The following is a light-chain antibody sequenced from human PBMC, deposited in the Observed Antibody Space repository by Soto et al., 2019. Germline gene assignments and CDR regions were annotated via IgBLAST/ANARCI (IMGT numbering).Light chain of an antibody. CDR3: CSYTSRTTYV. CDR2: AVS. CDR1: ASDVGGYNY. J-gene: IGLJ1*01. V-gene: IGLV2-14*01. Sequence: QSALTQPASVSDSPGQSITISCTGTASDVGGYNYVSWYQQHPGKAPKLMIHAVSNRPSGISSRFSGSKSGNTASLTISGLQSEDEADYFCCSYTSRTTYVFGTGTKLTVL.